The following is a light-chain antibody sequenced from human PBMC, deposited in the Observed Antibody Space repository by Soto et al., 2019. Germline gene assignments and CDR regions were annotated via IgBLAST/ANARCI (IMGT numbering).Light chain of an antibody. V-gene: IGKV1-39*01. J-gene: IGKJ1*01. CDR3: QQSFNLPRT. CDR1: QSISSS. Sequence: DIEMTQSPSSLSASVGETITITCRASQSISSSLNWFQHSPGQPPTLLLFAASNLHAGVPPRFSGSGSATSFSLTIRSLPPEDFATYYCQQSFNLPRTFGPGTRV. CDR2: AAS.